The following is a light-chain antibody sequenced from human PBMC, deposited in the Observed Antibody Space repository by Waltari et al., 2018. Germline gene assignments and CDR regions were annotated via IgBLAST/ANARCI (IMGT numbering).Light chain of an antibody. V-gene: IGLV2-14*03. CDR3: SSHTTNTRF. Sequence: QSALTQPASVSASLGQSITISCTGTRSDVATYNRVSWYQPYPGKAPELILYDVDNRASGVSNRFSGSKYGNSASMTISVLPAEDEADYYCSSHTTNTRFFGGGTKLPVL. CDR1: RSDVATYNR. J-gene: IGLJ2*01. CDR2: DVD.